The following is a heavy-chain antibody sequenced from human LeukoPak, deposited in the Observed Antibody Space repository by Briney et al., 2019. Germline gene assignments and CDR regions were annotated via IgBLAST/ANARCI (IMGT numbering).Heavy chain of an antibody. J-gene: IGHJ6*04. CDR1: GLTFSTYW. Sequence: QSGGSLRLSCAASGLTFSTYWMTWVRQAPGKGLEGVANIKQDGSEKNYVDSVKGRFTISRDNAKNSLYLQMNSLRVEDTAVYYCAGGIAMVRGGDVWGKGTTVTVSS. CDR3: AGGIAMVRGGDV. D-gene: IGHD3-10*01. CDR2: IKQDGSEK. V-gene: IGHV3-7*01.